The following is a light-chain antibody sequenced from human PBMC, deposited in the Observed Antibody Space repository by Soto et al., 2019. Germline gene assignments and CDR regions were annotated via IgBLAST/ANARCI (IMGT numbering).Light chain of an antibody. CDR2: VAS. Sequence: EIQMTQSPSSRSASVGDRVTVTCRASQSVGRFLNWYQQKPGKAPTVLINVASTLRSGVPSRFSGSGSGTDFNLTINSLQPEDFATYFCQQSFTTPLTFGGGTKVDIK. J-gene: IGKJ4*01. CDR1: QSVGRF. CDR3: QQSFTTPLT. V-gene: IGKV1-39*01.